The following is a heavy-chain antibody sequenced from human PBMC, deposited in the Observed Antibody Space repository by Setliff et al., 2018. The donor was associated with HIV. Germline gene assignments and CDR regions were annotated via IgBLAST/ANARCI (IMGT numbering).Heavy chain of an antibody. CDR1: GGSISSSNW. D-gene: IGHD3-22*01. CDR3: ARDRVSGSGYYSYMDV. V-gene: IGHV3-21*06. Sequence: PSETLSLTCAVSGGSISSSNWWSWVRQAPGKGLEWVSSIGTIPSHINYADSVKGRFTISRDNGKNSPFLHMDSLRADDTAVYYCARDRVSGSGYYSYMDVWGKGTTVTVSS. J-gene: IGHJ6*03. CDR2: IGTIPSHI.